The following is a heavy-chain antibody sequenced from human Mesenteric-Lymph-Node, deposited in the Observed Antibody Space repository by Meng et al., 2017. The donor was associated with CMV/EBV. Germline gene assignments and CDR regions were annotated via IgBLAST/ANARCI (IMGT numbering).Heavy chain of an antibody. CDR1: GGSFSGYY. V-gene: IGHV4-34*01. CDR2: INHSGST. CDR3: ARGSSYDILTGYFDY. J-gene: IGHJ4*02. Sequence: WGAGLLKPSETLSVTFAVYGGSFSGYYWNWIRQSPEKGLEWIGEINHSGSTTYNPSFTSRIIISVDTSTNQISLNMSSVTAADTAVYYCARGSSYDILTGYFDYWGQGALVTVSS. D-gene: IGHD3-9*01.